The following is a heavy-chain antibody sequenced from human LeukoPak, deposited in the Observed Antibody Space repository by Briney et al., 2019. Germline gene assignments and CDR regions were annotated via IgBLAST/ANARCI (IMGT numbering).Heavy chain of an antibody. CDR2: IYYSGST. D-gene: IGHD6-6*01. Sequence: SETLSLTCTVSGGSISSGGYYWSWIRQHPGKGLEWIGYIYYSGSTYYNPSLKSRVTISVDTSKNQFSLKLSSVTAADTAVYYCASSFRSKVAARPDYFDHWGQGTLVTVSS. CDR1: GGSISSGGYY. J-gene: IGHJ4*02. CDR3: ASSFRSKVAARPDYFDH. V-gene: IGHV4-31*03.